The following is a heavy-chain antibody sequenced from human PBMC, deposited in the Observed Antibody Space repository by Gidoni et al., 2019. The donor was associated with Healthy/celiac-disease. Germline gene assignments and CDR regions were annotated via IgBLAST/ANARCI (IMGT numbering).Heavy chain of an antibody. CDR2: IYTSGST. CDR1: GGPISSGRYH. D-gene: IGHD6-13*01. J-gene: IGHJ2*01. CDR3: AREGIAAAGTGWYFDL. V-gene: IGHV4-61*02. Sequence: QVQLQESGPVLVKPSSTLSLTSTVSGGPISSGRYHWSWTRQPAGKGLEWIGRIYTSGSTNYDPSLRSRVTISEDTSKNQFSLKLSSVTAADTAVYYCAREGIAAAGTGWYFDLWGRGTLVTVSS.